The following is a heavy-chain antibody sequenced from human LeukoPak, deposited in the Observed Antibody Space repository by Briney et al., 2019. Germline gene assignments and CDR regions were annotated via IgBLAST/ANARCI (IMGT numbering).Heavy chain of an antibody. Sequence: SETLSLTCTVSGGSISSSSYYWGWIRQPPGKGLEWIGSIYYSGSTYYNPSLKSRVTISVDTSKNQFSLKLSSVTAADTAVYYCAREGPSAHGSFYYWGQGTLVTVSS. CDR3: AREGPSAHGSFYY. J-gene: IGHJ4*02. V-gene: IGHV4-39*07. D-gene: IGHD3-10*01. CDR1: GGSISSSSYY. CDR2: IYYSGST.